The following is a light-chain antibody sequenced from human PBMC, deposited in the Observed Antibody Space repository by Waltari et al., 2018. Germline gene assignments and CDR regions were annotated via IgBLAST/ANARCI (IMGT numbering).Light chain of an antibody. J-gene: IGLJ3*02. Sequence: QSVLTQPPSASGTPGQRVTISCSGGSSNIGSNTVTWYQDLPGTAPKLLIYSDDQRPSGVRDRFSGSRSGTSGYLAISGLQSEDEADYYCALWDDSLNAWIFGGGTRLTVL. CDR1: SSNIGSNT. V-gene: IGLV1-44*01. CDR2: SDD. CDR3: ALWDDSLNAWI.